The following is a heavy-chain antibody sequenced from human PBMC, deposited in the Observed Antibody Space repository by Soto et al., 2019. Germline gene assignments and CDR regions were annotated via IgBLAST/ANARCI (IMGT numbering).Heavy chain of an antibody. CDR2: ISSSSSYI. J-gene: IGHJ3*02. D-gene: IGHD3-9*01. CDR3: ARGLRYFDWLLSDAFDI. V-gene: IGHV3-21*01. CDR1: GFTFSSYS. Sequence: GGSLRLSCAASGFTFSSYSMNWVRQAPGKGLEWVSSISSSSSYIYYADSVKGRFTISRDNAKNSLYLQMNSLRAEDTAVYYCARGLRYFDWLLSDAFDIWGQGTMVTVSS.